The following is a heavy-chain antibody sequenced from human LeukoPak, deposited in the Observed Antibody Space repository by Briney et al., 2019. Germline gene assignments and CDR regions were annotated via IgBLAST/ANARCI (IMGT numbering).Heavy chain of an antibody. J-gene: IGHJ3*02. D-gene: IGHD1-26*01. V-gene: IGHV3-23*01. Sequence: GGSMRLSCAASGFTFSIYAMSWVRQAPGRGLECVSTMSGSGDITRYADSVKGRFVVSRDNSKNTLYLQMNSLRAEDTAIYYCSKGPWDLPHAFDIWGLGTMVTVSS. CDR1: GFTFSIYA. CDR3: SKGPWDLPHAFDI. CDR2: MSGSGDIT.